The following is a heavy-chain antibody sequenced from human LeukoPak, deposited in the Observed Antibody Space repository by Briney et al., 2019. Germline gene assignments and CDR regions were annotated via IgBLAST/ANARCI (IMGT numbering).Heavy chain of an antibody. CDR2: IKSDGSST. Sequence: GGSLRLSCAASGFIFSSYWMHWVRQGPGKGLVWVSRIKSDGSSTNYADSVKGRFTISRNNAKNTLYLQMNSLRAEDTAVYYCARDGFWYFDFWGRGTLVTVSS. CDR1: GFIFSSYW. J-gene: IGHJ2*01. D-gene: IGHD2-2*03. V-gene: IGHV3-74*01. CDR3: ARDGFWYFDF.